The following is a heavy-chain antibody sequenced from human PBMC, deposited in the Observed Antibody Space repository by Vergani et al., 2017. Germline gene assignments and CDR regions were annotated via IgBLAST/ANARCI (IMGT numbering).Heavy chain of an antibody. J-gene: IGHJ4*02. CDR1: GFTFDDYA. Sequence: EVQLVESGGGLVQPGRSLRLSCAASGFTFDDYAMHWARQAPGKGLEWVSGISWNSGSTGYADSVKGRFTISRDNAKNSLYLQMNSLRAEDTALYYCAKDKSWGSSGYYYFDYWGQGTLVTVSS. CDR2: ISWNSGST. CDR3: AKDKSWGSSGYYYFDY. D-gene: IGHD3-22*01. V-gene: IGHV3-9*01.